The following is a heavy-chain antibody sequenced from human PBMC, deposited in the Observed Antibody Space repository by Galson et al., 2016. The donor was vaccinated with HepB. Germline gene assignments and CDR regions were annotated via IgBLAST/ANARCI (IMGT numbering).Heavy chain of an antibody. CDR2: ISDSASKT. CDR3: AKRDTSGSSDFDF. V-gene: IGHV3-23*01. Sequence: SLRLSCAASGFTFSSYGMSWVRQAPGKGLEWVSSISDSASKTYYADSVTGRFTISRDSSKNTLHLKMNSLRIEDTSAYYCAKRDTSGSSDFDFWGQGTLVTVSS. CDR1: GFTFSSYG. J-gene: IGHJ4*02. D-gene: IGHD6-19*01.